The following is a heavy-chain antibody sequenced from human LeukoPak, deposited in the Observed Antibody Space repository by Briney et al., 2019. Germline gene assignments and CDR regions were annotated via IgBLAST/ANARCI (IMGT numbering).Heavy chain of an antibody. CDR2: ISAYNGNT. J-gene: IGHJ3*02. V-gene: IGHV1-18*01. CDR3: AREPPPGLRYSLVVNAFDI. Sequence: GASVKVSCKASGYTFTSYGISWVRQAPGQGLEWMGWISAYNGNTNYAQKLQGRVTMTTDTSTSTAYMELRSLRSDDTAVYYCAREPPPGLRYSLVVNAFDIWGQGTMVTVSS. D-gene: IGHD3-9*01. CDR1: GYTFTSYG.